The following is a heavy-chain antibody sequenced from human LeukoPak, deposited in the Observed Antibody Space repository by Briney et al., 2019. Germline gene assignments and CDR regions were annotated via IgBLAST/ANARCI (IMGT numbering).Heavy chain of an antibody. CDR1: GGSFSGYY. V-gene: IGHV4-34*01. CDR2: INHSGST. D-gene: IGHD3-10*01. Sequence: SETLSLTCAVYGGSFSGYYWSWIRQPPGKGLEWIGEINHSGSTNYNPSLKSRVTISVDTSKNQFSLKLSSVTAADTAVYYCARFPGRMVRGARYFDYWGQGTLVTVSS. J-gene: IGHJ4*02. CDR3: ARFPGRMVRGARYFDY.